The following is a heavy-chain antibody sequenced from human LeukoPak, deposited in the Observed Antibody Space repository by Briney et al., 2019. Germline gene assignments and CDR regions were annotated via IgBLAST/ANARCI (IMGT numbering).Heavy chain of an antibody. J-gene: IGHJ4*02. Sequence: SETLSLTCTVSGGSISSGGYYWSWIRQHPGKGLEWIGYIYYSGSTYYNPSLKSRVTISVDTSKNQFSLKLSSVTAADTAVYYCARAPAPTGVTIFGVAPWGWVFDYWGQGTLVTVSS. CDR1: GGSISSGGYY. V-gene: IGHV4-31*03. D-gene: IGHD3-3*01. CDR2: IYYSGST. CDR3: ARAPAPTGVTIFGVAPWGWVFDY.